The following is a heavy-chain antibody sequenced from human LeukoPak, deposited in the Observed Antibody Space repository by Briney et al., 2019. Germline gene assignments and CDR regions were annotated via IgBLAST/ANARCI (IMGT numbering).Heavy chain of an antibody. D-gene: IGHD3-22*01. CDR1: GYSFTSYW. Sequence: GESLKISCKGSGYSFTSYWIGWVRQMPGKGLEWMGIIYPGDSDTRYSPSFQGQVTISADKSISTAYLQWSSLKASDTAMYYCAAAGVSAGVGSGYYGPNYFDYWGQGTLVTVSS. CDR2: IYPGDSDT. CDR3: AAAGVSAGVGSGYYGPNYFDY. J-gene: IGHJ4*02. V-gene: IGHV5-51*01.